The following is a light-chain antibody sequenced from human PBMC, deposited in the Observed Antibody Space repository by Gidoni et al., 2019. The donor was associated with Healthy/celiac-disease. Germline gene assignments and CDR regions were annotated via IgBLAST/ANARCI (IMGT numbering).Light chain of an antibody. Sequence: EIVLTQSPGTLSLSPGERATLSCRASQSVSSSYLAWYQQTPGQAPRLLIYGASSRATGIPDILSGSGSGTDFTLTISRLEPEDFAVYYCQQYGSSPYTFGQGTKLEIK. CDR2: GAS. V-gene: IGKV3-20*01. CDR1: QSVSSSY. J-gene: IGKJ2*01. CDR3: QQYGSSPYT.